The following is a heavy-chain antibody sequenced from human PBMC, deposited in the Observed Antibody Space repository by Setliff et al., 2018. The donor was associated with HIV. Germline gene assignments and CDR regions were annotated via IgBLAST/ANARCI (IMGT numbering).Heavy chain of an antibody. CDR1: GYSFTNYW. CDR3: ARDATSEGYMDV. V-gene: IGHV5-51*01. J-gene: IGHJ6*03. Sequence: GESLKISCKGSGYSFTNYWIGWVRQMPGKGLEWMGIIYPGDSDIQYSPSLQGQVTISADKSTSTAFLQWSSLKASDTAMYFCARDATSEGYMDVWGKGTTVTVSS. CDR2: IYPGDSDI.